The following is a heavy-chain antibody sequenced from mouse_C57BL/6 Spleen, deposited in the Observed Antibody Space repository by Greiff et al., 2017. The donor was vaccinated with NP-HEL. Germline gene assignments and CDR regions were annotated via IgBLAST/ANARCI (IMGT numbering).Heavy chain of an antibody. D-gene: IGHD1-1*01. CDR1: GYSFTGYF. V-gene: IGHV1-37*01. CDR3: ARRGNYDYGSSYWYFDV. Sequence: VQLKESGPELVKPGASVKISCKASGYSFTGYFMNWVKQSHGKSLEWIGRINPYNGDTFYNQKFKGKATLTVDKSSSTANMELLSLTSEDFAVYYCARRGNYDYGSSYWYFDVWGTGTTVTVSS. CDR2: INPYNGDT. J-gene: IGHJ1*03.